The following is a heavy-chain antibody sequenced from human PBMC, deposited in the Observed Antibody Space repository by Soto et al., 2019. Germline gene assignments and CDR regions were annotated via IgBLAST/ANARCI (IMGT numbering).Heavy chain of an antibody. Sequence: TGGSLRLSCAASGFTFDDYAIHWVRQAPGKGLEWLSGISWNSAKIDYADSVKGRFTISRDNAKNSPYLQMNSLRPDDTALYYCAKDITYSGSSGFDYWGRGTLVTV. CDR1: GFTFDDYA. CDR2: ISWNSAKI. V-gene: IGHV3-9*01. CDR3: AKDITYSGSSGFDY. J-gene: IGHJ4*02. D-gene: IGHD6-6*01.